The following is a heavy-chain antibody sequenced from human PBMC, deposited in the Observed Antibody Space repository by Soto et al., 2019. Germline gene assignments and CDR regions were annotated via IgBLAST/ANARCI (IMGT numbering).Heavy chain of an antibody. Sequence: SETLSLTCTVSGGSINNYYWTWIRQPPGKGLEWIVYVYHTGSTNFNPSLKGRVTISIDTSKNQFSLKLSPVTAADTAVYYCARRTDTPNWLEPWGQGTLVTVSS. CDR2: VYHTGST. CDR1: GGSINNYY. CDR3: ARRTDTPNWLEP. J-gene: IGHJ5*02. D-gene: IGHD1-1*01. V-gene: IGHV4-59*01.